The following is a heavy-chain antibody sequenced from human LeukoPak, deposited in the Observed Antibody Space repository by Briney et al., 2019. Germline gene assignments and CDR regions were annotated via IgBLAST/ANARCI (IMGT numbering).Heavy chain of an antibody. CDR3: ARVGAMRWDY. V-gene: IGHV3-7*01. J-gene: IGHJ4*02. CDR1: GFTFGTYW. Sequence: PGGSLRLSCEVSGFTFGTYWMAWVRQAPGKGLEWVANIKEDGSVKHSVDSVKGRFTISRDNAKNSVYLQMNSLRGEDTAVYYCARVGAMRWDYWGQGTLVTVSS. D-gene: IGHD1-26*01. CDR2: IKEDGSVK.